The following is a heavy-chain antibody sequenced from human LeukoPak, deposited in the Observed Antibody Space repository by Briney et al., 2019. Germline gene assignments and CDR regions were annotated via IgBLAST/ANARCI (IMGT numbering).Heavy chain of an antibody. D-gene: IGHD1-26*01. V-gene: IGHV3-23*01. Sequence: SGGSLRLSCAASGFTFSSYAMSWVRQAPGKGLEWVSAISGSGGSTYYADSVKGRFTISRDNSKNTLYLQMNSLRAEDTAVYYCAKGGELHDAFDIWGQGTMVTVSS. J-gene: IGHJ3*02. CDR1: GFTFSSYA. CDR2: ISGSGGST. CDR3: AKGGELHDAFDI.